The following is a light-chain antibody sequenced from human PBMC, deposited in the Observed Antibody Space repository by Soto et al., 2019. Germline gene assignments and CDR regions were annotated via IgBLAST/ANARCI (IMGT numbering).Light chain of an antibody. V-gene: IGLV1-51*01. CDR3: GTWDSSLSAGV. Sequence: QSVLTQPPSVSAAPGQTVTISCSGRSSNIGNNYVSWYQQLPGTAPKLLIYDNNNRPSGIPDRFSGSKSGTSATLGITGLQTGDEADYYCGTWDSSLSAGVFGGGTKLTVL. J-gene: IGLJ3*02. CDR1: SSNIGNNY. CDR2: DNN.